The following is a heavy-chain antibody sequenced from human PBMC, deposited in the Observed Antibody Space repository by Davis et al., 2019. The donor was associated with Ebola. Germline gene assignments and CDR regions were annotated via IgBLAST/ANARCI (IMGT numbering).Heavy chain of an antibody. V-gene: IGHV1-3*01. CDR3: ARDVVPADY. Sequence: ASVKISCKASGYTFTSYAMHWVRQAPGQRLEWMGWINAGNGNTIYSQRFQGRVTITSDTSASTAYMELRSLRSEDTAVYYCARDVVPADYWGQGTLVTVSS. CDR1: GYTFTSYA. CDR2: INAGNGNT. D-gene: IGHD2-2*01. J-gene: IGHJ4*02.